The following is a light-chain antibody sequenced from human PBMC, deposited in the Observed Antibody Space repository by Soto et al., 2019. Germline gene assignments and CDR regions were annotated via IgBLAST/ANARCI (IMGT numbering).Light chain of an antibody. CDR3: VLYLSGGISV. CDR2: NTN. J-gene: IGLJ3*02. Sequence: QTVVTQEPSFSVSPGGTVTLTCGLSSGSVSTSYYPSWYQQTPGQPPRTLIYNTNTRSSEVTDRFSGSVLRDKAALTVTWAQSGDEAGYYCVLYLSGGISVFGGGTKLTVL. CDR1: SGSVSTSYY. V-gene: IGLV8-61*01.